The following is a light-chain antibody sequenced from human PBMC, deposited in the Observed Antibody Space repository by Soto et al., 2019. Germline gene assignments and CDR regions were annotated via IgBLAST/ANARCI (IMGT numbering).Light chain of an antibody. Sequence: QSVLTQPPSASGTPGQRVTISCSGSRYNIGFKTVNWYQQLPGTAPKLLIYSNDQRPSGVPDRFSGSKSGTSASLAISGLQSEDGAVIYCAAWDDSLNGVVFGGGTKLTAL. CDR1: RYNIGFKT. CDR2: SND. CDR3: AAWDDSLNGVV. V-gene: IGLV1-44*01. J-gene: IGLJ2*01.